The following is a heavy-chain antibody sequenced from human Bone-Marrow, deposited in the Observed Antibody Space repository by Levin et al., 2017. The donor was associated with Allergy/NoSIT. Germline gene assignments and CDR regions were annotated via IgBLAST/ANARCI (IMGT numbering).Heavy chain of an antibody. CDR1: GFTFSSYG. V-gene: IGHV3-30*18. CDR3: AKGDGVGATFYYYGMDV. J-gene: IGHJ6*02. Sequence: GGSLRLSCAASGFTFSSYGMHWVRQAPGKGLEWVAVISYDGSNKYYADSVKGRFTISRDNSKNTLYLQMNSLRAEDTAVYYCAKGDGVGATFYYYGMDVWGQGTTVTVSS. CDR2: ISYDGSNK. D-gene: IGHD1-26*01.